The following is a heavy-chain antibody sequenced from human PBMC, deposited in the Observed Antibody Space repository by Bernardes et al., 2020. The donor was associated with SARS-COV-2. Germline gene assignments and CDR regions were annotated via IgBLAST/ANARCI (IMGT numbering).Heavy chain of an antibody. V-gene: IGHV3-21*01. CDR2: ISSSTRYI. CDR3: ARGYFGSYGMDV. CDR1: GFTFSSYS. Sequence: GGSLRLSCAASGFTFSSYSMNWVRQAPGKGLEWVSSISSSTRYIYYADSVKGRFTISRDNAKNSLYLQMNSLRAEDTAVYYCARGYFGSYGMDVWGQGTTVTVSS. J-gene: IGHJ6*02. D-gene: IGHD3-10*01.